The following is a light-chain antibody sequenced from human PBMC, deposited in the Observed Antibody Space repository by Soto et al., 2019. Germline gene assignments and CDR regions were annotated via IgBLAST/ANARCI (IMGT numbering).Light chain of an antibody. J-gene: IGKJ1*01. CDR2: DAS. Sequence: EIVMTQSPATLSVSPGERATLSCRASQSVYSKLAWHQQKPGQAPRLLIYDASTRATGIPARFSGSGSGTEFTLSISSLQPEDFALYYCQQYHTWPTFGQGTRVEIK. V-gene: IGKV3-15*01. CDR1: QSVYSK. CDR3: QQYHTWPT.